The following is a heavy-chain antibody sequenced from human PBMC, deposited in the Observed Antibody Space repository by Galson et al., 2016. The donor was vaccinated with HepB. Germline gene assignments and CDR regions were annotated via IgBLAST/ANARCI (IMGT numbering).Heavy chain of an antibody. D-gene: IGHD3-3*02. Sequence: LSLTCSVSGGSIINNYWTWIRQPPGKGLEWIGYAYYTGTTNYNSSLTNQVAISTDISTNQFSLKLRSVTAADTAVYYCARISPLHFWFFDLWGRGTLVTVPS. CDR1: GGSIINNY. CDR2: AYYTGTT. J-gene: IGHJ2*01. V-gene: IGHV4-59*01. CDR3: ARISPLHFWFFDL.